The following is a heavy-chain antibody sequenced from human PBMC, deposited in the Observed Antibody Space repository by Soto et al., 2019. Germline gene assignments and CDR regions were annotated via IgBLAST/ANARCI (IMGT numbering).Heavy chain of an antibody. CDR3: ARGLKVRGVITYYYYYYMDV. J-gene: IGHJ6*03. V-gene: IGHV1-8*01. D-gene: IGHD3-10*01. CDR1: GYTFTGYD. Sequence: ASVKLSCKASGYTFTGYDINWVRQATGQGVEWMGWMNPNSGNTGYAQKFQGRVTMTRNTSISTAYMELSSLRSEDTAVYYCARGLKVRGVITYYYYYYMDVWGKGTTVTVSS. CDR2: MNPNSGNT.